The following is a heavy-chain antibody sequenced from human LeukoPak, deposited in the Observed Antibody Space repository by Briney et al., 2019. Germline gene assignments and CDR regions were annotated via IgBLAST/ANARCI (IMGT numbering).Heavy chain of an antibody. Sequence: SVKVSCKASGGTFSSYAISWVRQAPGQGLEWMGGIIPIFGTANYAQKFQGRVTITADESTSTAYMELSSLRSEDTAVYYCARGGSYGGYHSYWGQGTLVTVSS. J-gene: IGHJ4*02. V-gene: IGHV1-69*13. CDR1: GGTFSSYA. CDR3: ARGGSYGGYHSY. D-gene: IGHD4-23*01. CDR2: IIPIFGTA.